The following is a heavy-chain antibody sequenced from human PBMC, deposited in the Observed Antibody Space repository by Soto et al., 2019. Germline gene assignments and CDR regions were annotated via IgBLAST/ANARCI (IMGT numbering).Heavy chain of an antibody. CDR1: GFTFSSYA. Sequence: EVQLLESGEGFVQPGGSLRLSCAASGFTFSSYAMSCVRQAPGKGLEWVSAISGSGGITYYADSVKGRFTISRDNSKNTLDLQMNSLRAEDTAVYYCAKDGEYSSSASDYWGQGTLVTVSS. CDR2: ISGSGGIT. D-gene: IGHD6-6*01. J-gene: IGHJ4*02. CDR3: AKDGEYSSSASDY. V-gene: IGHV3-23*01.